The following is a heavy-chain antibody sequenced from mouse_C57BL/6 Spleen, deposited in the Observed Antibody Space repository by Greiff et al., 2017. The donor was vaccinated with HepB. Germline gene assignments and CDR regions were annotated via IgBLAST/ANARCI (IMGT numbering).Heavy chain of an antibody. D-gene: IGHD1-1*01. V-gene: IGHV7-3*01. Sequence: DVHLVESGGGLVQPGGSLSLSCAASGFTFTDYYMSWVRQPPGKALEWLGFIRNKANGYTTEYSASVKGRFTISRDNSQSFIYLQMNALRAEDSATYYCARWHYYGSTYFDYWGQGTTLTVSS. J-gene: IGHJ2*01. CDR3: ARWHYYGSTYFDY. CDR2: IRNKANGYTT. CDR1: GFTFTDYY.